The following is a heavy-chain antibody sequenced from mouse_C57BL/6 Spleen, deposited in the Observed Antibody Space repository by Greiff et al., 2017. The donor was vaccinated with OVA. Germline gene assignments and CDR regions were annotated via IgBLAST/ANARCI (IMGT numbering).Heavy chain of an antibody. CDR2: IDPSDSYT. CDR1: GYTFTSYW. CDR3: ASASREDYFDY. J-gene: IGHJ2*01. Sequence: VQLQQPGAELVKPGASVKLSCKASGYTFTSYWMHWVKQRPGRGLEWIGRIDPSDSYTNYNQKFKGKSTLTVDKSSSTAYMQLSSLTSEDSAVYYCASASREDYFDYWGQGTTLTVSS. D-gene: IGHD1-1*01. V-gene: IGHV1-69*01.